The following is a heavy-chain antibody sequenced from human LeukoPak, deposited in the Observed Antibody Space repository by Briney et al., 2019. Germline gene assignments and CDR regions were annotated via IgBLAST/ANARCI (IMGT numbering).Heavy chain of an antibody. J-gene: IGHJ6*02. V-gene: IGHV4-31*03. CDR1: GGSISSGGYY. D-gene: IGHD6-13*01. CDR3: ARDRGSSSWYYYYYGMDV. CDR2: IYYSGST. Sequence: SQTLSLTCTVSGGSISSGGYYWSWIRQHPGKGLEWIGYIYYSGSTYYNPPLKSRVTISVDTSKNQFSLKLSSVTAADTAVYYCARDRGSSSWYYYYYGMDVWGQGTTVTVSS.